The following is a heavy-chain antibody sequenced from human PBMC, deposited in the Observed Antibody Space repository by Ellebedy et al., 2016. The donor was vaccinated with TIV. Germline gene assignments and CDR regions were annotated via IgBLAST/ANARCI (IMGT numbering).Heavy chain of an antibody. V-gene: IGHV3-48*03. CDR3: ARQDYYYGSSLFHY. J-gene: IGHJ4*02. Sequence: PGGSLRLSCEASGFTLSNHEIHWVRQAPGKGLEWVAYIGHGGENKYYADSVKGRFTISTDNARNSLSLQMNNLRAEDTAVYYCARQDYYYGSSLFHYWGQGTLVSVSS. CDR1: GFTLSNHE. CDR2: IGHGGENK. D-gene: IGHD3-10*01.